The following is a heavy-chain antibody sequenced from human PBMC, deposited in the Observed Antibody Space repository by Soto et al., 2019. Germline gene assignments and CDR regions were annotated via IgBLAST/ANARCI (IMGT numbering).Heavy chain of an antibody. CDR1: GGSISSGDYY. CDR3: AREKWYHGWFDP. CDR2: IYYSGNT. V-gene: IGHV4-30-4*01. J-gene: IGHJ5*02. Sequence: QVQLQESGPGLVKPSQTLSLTCTVSGGSISSGDYYWSWIRQPPGKGLEWIGYIYYSGNTYYNPSLKSRVTITLDTSKKQFSLRLGSVTAADTAVYYCAREKWYHGWFDPWGQGTLVTVSS. D-gene: IGHD2-15*01.